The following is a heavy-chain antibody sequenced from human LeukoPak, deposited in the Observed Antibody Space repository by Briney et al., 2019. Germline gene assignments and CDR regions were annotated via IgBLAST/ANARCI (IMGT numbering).Heavy chain of an antibody. CDR3: ARIAVGDYEVY. J-gene: IGHJ4*02. D-gene: IGHD4-17*01. CDR1: GFTFSSYE. V-gene: IGHV3-48*03. CDR2: ISSSGSTI. Sequence: GGSLRLSCAASGFTFSSYEMNWVRQAPGKGLEWVSYISSSGSTIYYADSVKGRFTISRDNAKNSLYLQMNSLRAEDTAVYYCARIAVGDYEVYWGQGTLVTVSS.